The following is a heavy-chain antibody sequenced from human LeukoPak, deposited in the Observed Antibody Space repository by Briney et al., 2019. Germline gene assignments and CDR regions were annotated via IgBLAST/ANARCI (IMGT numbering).Heavy chain of an antibody. CDR3: VSFYETY. V-gene: IGHV3-74*01. Sequence: GGSLGLSCAASGNYWMHWVRQAPGKGLLWVSHINSDGSWTTYADSVKGRSTISKDNAKNTVYLQMNNLRAEDTAVYYCVSFYETYWGRGTLVTVSS. CDR1: GNYW. CDR2: INSDGSWT. D-gene: IGHD2-2*01. J-gene: IGHJ4*02.